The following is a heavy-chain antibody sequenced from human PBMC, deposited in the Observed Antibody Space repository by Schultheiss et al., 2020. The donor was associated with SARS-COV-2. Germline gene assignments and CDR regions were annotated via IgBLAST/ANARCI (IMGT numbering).Heavy chain of an antibody. V-gene: IGHV4-59*02. Sequence: SETLSLTCNVSGVSVSSYCWNWIRQLPGKGLEWIGFIYYSGSTNYNPSLKSRVTISVDTSKNQFSLKLSSVTAADTAVYYCARDPWYDILTGFDYYGMDVWGQGTAVTVAS. J-gene: IGHJ6*02. CDR3: ARDPWYDILTGFDYYGMDV. D-gene: IGHD3-9*01. CDR1: GVSVSSYC. CDR2: IYYSGST.